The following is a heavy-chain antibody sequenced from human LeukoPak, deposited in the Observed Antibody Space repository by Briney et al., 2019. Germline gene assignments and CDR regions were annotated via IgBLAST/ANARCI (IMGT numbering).Heavy chain of an antibody. CDR2: INHSGST. Sequence: SETLSLTCAVYGGSFSGYYWSWIRQPPGKGLEWIGEINHSGSTNYNPSLKSRVTISVDTSKNQFFLKLSSVTAADTAVYYCARTLGLPTVTTFYMDVWGKGTTVTISS. D-gene: IGHD4-17*01. CDR3: ARTLGLPTVTTFYMDV. CDR1: GGSFSGYY. V-gene: IGHV4-34*01. J-gene: IGHJ6*03.